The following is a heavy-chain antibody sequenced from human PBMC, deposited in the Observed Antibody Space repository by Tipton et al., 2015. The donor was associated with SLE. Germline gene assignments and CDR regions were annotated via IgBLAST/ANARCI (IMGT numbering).Heavy chain of an antibody. J-gene: IGHJ6*02. V-gene: IGHV4-4*07. CDR3: ARDPRSNSGSYYNYYYGMDV. CDR2: IYTSGST. D-gene: IGHD1-26*01. Sequence: TLSLTCTVSGGSISSYYWSWIRQPAGKGLEWIGRIYTSGSTSYNPSLKSRVTMSVDTSKNQFSLKLSSVTAADTAVYYCARDPRSNSGSYYNYYYGMDVWGQGTTVTVSS. CDR1: GGSISSYY.